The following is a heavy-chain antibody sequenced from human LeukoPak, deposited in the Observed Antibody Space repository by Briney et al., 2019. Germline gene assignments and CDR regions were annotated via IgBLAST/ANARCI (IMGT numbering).Heavy chain of an antibody. Sequence: GASVKVSCKASGYTFTSCGISWVRQAPGQGLEWMGWISAYNGNTNYAQKLQGRVTMTTDTSTSTAYMELRSLRSDDTAVYYCARAKSGYFDWLSDFDYWGQGTLVTVSS. CDR1: GYTFTSCG. CDR3: ARAKSGYFDWLSDFDY. D-gene: IGHD3-9*01. CDR2: ISAYNGNT. J-gene: IGHJ4*02. V-gene: IGHV1-18*04.